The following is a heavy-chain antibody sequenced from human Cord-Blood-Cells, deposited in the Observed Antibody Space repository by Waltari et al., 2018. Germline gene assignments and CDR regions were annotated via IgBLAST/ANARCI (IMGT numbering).Heavy chain of an antibody. CDR1: VGSIRSISYS. CDR3: ARHTGQYNWNYEFDY. CDR2: IYYSGST. Sequence: QLQLQEPSPGLVKPSENLSLTCSVSVGSIRSISYSWGWIRQPPGKGLVLIVSIYYSGSTYYNPSQKSRVTISVDTSKNQFSLKLSSVTAADTAVYYCARHTGQYNWNYEFDYWGQGTLVTVSS. D-gene: IGHD1-7*01. J-gene: IGHJ4*02. V-gene: IGHV4-39*01.